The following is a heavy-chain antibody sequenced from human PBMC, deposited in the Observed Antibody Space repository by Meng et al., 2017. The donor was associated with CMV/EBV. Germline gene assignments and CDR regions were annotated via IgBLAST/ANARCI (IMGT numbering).Heavy chain of an antibody. CDR2: ISSSSSYI. J-gene: IGHJ4*02. D-gene: IGHD2-2*01. V-gene: IGHV3-21*01. CDR1: GFTFSSYS. Sequence: GGSLRLSCAASGFTFSSYSMNWVRQAPGKGLEWVSSISSSSSYIYYADSVKGRFTISRDNAKNSLYLQMNSLRAEDTAVYYCARDFPYCSSTSCYPWWGQGTLVTVSS. CDR3: ARDFPYCSSTSCYPW.